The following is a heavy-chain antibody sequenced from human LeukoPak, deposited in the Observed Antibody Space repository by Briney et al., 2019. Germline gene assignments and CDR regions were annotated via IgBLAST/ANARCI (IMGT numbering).Heavy chain of an antibody. J-gene: IGHJ4*02. CDR1: GGSFSGYY. CDR2: INHSGSN. CDR3: ARGSDTAAGLY. Sequence: SETLSLTCAVSGGSFSGYYWSWIRQPPGKGLEWVGEINHSGSNNYNPSLKSRVSISVDSSKNQFSLKVSSVTAADTAVYYCARGSDTAAGLYWGQGTLVTVSS. D-gene: IGHD6-13*01. V-gene: IGHV4-34*01.